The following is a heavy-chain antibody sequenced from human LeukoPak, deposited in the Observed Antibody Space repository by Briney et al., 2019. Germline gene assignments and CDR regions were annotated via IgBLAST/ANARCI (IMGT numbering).Heavy chain of an antibody. D-gene: IGHD4-17*01. Sequence: SETLSLTCTVSGGSVSSYYWSWIRQPPGKGLEWIGYIYYSGSTNYNPSLKSRVTISLDMSKNQFSLKLTSVTAADTAVYYCATLPGGVTTPNPSWGQGTLVTVSS. CDR2: IYYSGST. CDR3: ATLPGGVTTPNPS. J-gene: IGHJ5*02. CDR1: GGSVSSYY. V-gene: IGHV4-59*08.